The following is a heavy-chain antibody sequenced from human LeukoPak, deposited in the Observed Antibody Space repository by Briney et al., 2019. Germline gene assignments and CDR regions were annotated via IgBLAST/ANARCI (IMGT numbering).Heavy chain of an antibody. CDR2: ISSSSSYI. D-gene: IGHD3-3*01. CDR1: GFTFSCYS. CDR3: VTIPPFDY. Sequence: GGSLRLSCAASGFTFSCYSMNWVRQAPGKGLEWASSISSSSSYIYYADSVKGRFTISRDNAKNSLYLQMNSLRAEDTAVYYCVTIPPFDYWGQGTLVTVSS. V-gene: IGHV3-21*01. J-gene: IGHJ4*02.